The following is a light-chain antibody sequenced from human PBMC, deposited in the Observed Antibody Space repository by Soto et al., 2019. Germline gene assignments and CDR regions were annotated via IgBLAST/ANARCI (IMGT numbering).Light chain of an antibody. CDR3: QQGYSSPLT. Sequence: DIQMTQSPSSLSASVGDRVTITCRASQSISSYLSWYQQKPGKAPKLLIYAASSLQSGVPSRFSGSGSGTDFTLTISSLQPEDCATYYCQQGYSSPLTFGGGTKVEI. CDR1: QSISSY. CDR2: AAS. V-gene: IGKV1-39*01. J-gene: IGKJ4*01.